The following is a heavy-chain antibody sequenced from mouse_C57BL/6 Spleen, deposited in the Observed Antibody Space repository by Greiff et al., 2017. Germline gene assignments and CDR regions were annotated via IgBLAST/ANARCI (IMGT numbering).Heavy chain of an antibody. CDR1: GYTFTDYN. CDR3: ARGGLFTTVGYYFDY. V-gene: IGHV1-18*01. CDR2: INPNNGGT. D-gene: IGHD1-1*01. J-gene: IGHJ2*01. Sequence: VQLQQPGPELVKPGASVKIPCKASGYTFTDYNMDWVKQSHGKSLEWIGDINPNNGGTNYNQKFKGKATLTVDKSSSTAYMELRSLTSEDSAVYYCARGGLFTTVGYYFDYWGQGTTLTVSS.